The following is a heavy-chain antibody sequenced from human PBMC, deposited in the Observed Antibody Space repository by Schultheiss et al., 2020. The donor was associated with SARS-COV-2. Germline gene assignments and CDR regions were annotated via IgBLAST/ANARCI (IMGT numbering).Heavy chain of an antibody. V-gene: IGHV3-21*01. CDR2: ISSSSSYI. CDR1: GFTFSSYS. Sequence: GGSLRLSCAASGFTFSSYSMNWVRQAPGKGLEWVSSISSSSSYIYYADSVKGRLTISRDNAKNSLYLQMNSLRAEDTAVYYCASPSSQLEPHYYYYYYMDVWGKGTTVTVSS. J-gene: IGHJ6*03. D-gene: IGHD1-1*01. CDR3: ASPSSQLEPHYYYYYYMDV.